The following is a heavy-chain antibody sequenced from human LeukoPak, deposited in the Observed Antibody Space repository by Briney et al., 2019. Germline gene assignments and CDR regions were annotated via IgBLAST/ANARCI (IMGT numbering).Heavy chain of an antibody. J-gene: IGHJ4*02. Sequence: PSETLSLTCTVSGRSISSNSYYWGWIRQPPGKGLEWIGSIYHSGSTYYNPSLKSRVTISVDTSKNQFSLKLSSVTAADTAVYYCARDLTPYAVGYFDYWGQGTLVTVSS. V-gene: IGHV4-39*07. CDR2: IYHSGST. D-gene: IGHD2-2*01. CDR1: GRSISSNSYY. CDR3: ARDLTPYAVGYFDY.